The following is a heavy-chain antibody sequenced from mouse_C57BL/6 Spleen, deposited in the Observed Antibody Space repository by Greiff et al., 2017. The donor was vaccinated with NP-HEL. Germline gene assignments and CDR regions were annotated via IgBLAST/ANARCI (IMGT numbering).Heavy chain of an antibody. V-gene: IGHV5-17*01. CDR3: ARSYYGSSYQKVYYAMDY. J-gene: IGHJ4*01. D-gene: IGHD1-1*01. CDR2: ISSGSSTI. Sequence: DVMLVESGGGLVKPGGSLKLSCAASGFTFSDYGMHWVRQAPEKGLEWVAYISSGSSTIYYADTVKGRFTISRDNAKNTLFLQMTSLRSEDTAMYYCARSYYGSSYQKVYYAMDYWGQGTSVTVSS. CDR1: GFTFSDYG.